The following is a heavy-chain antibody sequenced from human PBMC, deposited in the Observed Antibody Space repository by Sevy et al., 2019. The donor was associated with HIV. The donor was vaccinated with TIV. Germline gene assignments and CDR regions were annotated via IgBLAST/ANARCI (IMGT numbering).Heavy chain of an antibody. Sequence: GGSLRLSCAASGFTFSSYAMSWVRQAPGKGLEWVSAISGSGGSTYYADSEKGRFTISRDNSKNTLYLQMNSLRAEDTAVYYCANGITIFGVVIHYGMDVLGQGNTVTVSS. CDR2: ISGSGGST. D-gene: IGHD3-3*01. CDR1: GFTFSSYA. J-gene: IGHJ6*02. V-gene: IGHV3-23*01. CDR3: ANGITIFGVVIHYGMDV.